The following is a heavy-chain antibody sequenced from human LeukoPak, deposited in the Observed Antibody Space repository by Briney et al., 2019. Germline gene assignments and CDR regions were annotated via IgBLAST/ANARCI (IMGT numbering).Heavy chain of an antibody. CDR2: MYNSGST. D-gene: IGHD2-2*01. V-gene: IGHV4-59*01. Sequence: PSETLSLTCTVSGASIRSYYWSWIRQPPGRGLEWIGYMYNSGSTYYNPSLKSRVTISGDTSKNQFSLKLTSVTAADTAVYYCARLGGPAAVDYWGQGTLVTVSS. CDR1: GASIRSYY. J-gene: IGHJ4*02. CDR3: ARLGGPAAVDY.